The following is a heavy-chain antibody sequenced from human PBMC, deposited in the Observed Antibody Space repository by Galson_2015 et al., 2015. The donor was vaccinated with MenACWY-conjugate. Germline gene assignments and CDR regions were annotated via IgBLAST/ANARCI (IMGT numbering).Heavy chain of an antibody. D-gene: IGHD1-26*01. CDR1: GYSFTNYW. J-gene: IGHJ6*02. Sequence: QSGAEVKKPGESLKISCKGSGYSFTNYWIGWVRQMPGRGLEWMGLIDPHNSNTRYSPSFQGQVTISADESISTAFLQWISLKASDTAMYYCARHPPGGRGMDVWGRGTTVTVSS. V-gene: IGHV5-51*01. CDR3: ARHPPGGRGMDV. CDR2: IDPHNSNT.